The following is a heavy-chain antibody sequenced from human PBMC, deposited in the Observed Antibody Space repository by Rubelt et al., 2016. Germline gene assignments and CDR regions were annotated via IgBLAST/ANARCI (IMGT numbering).Heavy chain of an antibody. CDR2: ISHRGST. D-gene: IGHD5-18*01. Sequence: QVQLQQWGAGLLKPSETLSLTCAVYGGSFSDYYWNWIRQPPGKGLEWIGEISHRGSTNYNPSLKSRVTLSVDTSKNQFSLKLSSVTSADTAVYYCAGRDTTFDYWGQGTLVTVSS. CDR1: GGSFSDYY. V-gene: IGHV4-34*01. CDR3: AGRDTTFDY. J-gene: IGHJ4*02.